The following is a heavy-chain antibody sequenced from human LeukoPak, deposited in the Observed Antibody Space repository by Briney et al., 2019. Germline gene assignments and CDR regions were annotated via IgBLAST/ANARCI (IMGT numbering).Heavy chain of an antibody. V-gene: IGHV1-18*01. CDR3: ARAGYGSGSYPRPFDY. CDR1: GYTFTSYG. CDR2: ISAYNGNT. Sequence: ASVKVSFKASGYTFTSYGISWVRQAPGQGREWMGWISAYNGNTNYAQKLQGGVTMTTDTSTSTAYMELRSLRSDDTAVYYCARAGYGSGSYPRPFDYWGQGTLVTVSS. D-gene: IGHD3-10*01. J-gene: IGHJ4*02.